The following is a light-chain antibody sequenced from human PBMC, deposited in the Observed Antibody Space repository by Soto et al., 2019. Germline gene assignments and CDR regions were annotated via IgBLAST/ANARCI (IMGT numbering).Light chain of an antibody. CDR2: AVT. V-gene: IGLV2-14*03. CDR1: SSDVGDHNS. Sequence: QSALTQPASVSGSPRQSITISCTGTSSDVGDHNSVSWYQQQPGKAPKLMIYAVTNRPSGVSNRFAGSKSDNTASLTISGLQAEDEADYYCGSYTTSITVIFGGGTKLTVL. CDR3: GSYTTSITVI. J-gene: IGLJ2*01.